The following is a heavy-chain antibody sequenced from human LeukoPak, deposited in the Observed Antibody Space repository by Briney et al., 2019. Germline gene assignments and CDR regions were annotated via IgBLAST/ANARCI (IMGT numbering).Heavy chain of an antibody. CDR2: ISYDGSNK. D-gene: IGHD4-23*01. CDR1: GFTFSSYA. CDR3: ARGRRRTTVVTPLYRPHAFDI. V-gene: IGHV3-30-3*01. J-gene: IGHJ3*02. Sequence: GRSLRLSCAASGFTFSSYAMHWVRQAPGKGLEWVAVISYDGSNKYYADSVKGRFTISRDNSKNTLYLQMNSLRAEDTAVYYCARGRRRTTVVTPLYRPHAFDIWGQGTMVTVSS.